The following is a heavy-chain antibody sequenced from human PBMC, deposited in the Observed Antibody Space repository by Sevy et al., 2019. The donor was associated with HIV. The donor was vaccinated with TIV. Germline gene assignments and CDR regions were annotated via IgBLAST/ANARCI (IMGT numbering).Heavy chain of an antibody. Sequence: GGSLRLSCAASGFSFSTYGMHWVRQAPGKGLEWAAAISYDGFKNYYADSVKGRFAISRDNSKNTLYLEMNSLRAEYTGIYYGAKDWGGDSDWYLYFDHWGQGALVTVSS. V-gene: IGHV3-30*18. CDR1: GFSFSTYG. J-gene: IGHJ4*02. CDR3: AKDWGGDSDWYLYFDH. CDR2: ISYDGFKN. D-gene: IGHD6-19*01.